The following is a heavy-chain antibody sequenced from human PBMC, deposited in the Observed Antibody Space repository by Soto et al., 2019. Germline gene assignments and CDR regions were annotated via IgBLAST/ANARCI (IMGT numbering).Heavy chain of an antibody. CDR2: IFPSDSDT. Sequence: PGESLKISCRTSGYRFTSYWIAWVRQMPGKGLEWMGIIFPSDSDTRYSPSFQGQVTISADRSTSTVFLQWASLKSSDTAVYFCARKDKSGYFNWFDPWGQGTLVTVSS. J-gene: IGHJ5*02. CDR3: ARKDKSGYFNWFDP. CDR1: GYRFTSYW. V-gene: IGHV5-51*01. D-gene: IGHD3-22*01.